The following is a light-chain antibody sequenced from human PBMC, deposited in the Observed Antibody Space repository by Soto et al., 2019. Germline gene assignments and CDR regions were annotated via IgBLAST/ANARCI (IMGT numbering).Light chain of an antibody. CDR2: DSS. CDR1: QSVSGNC. V-gene: IGKV3-20*01. CDR3: QQYGGSIT. J-gene: IGKJ5*01. Sequence: EIVLTQSPGTLSLYPGETATLSCRASQSVSGNCLAWYHHKPGQAPRLLIDDSSRRATGIPDRFSGSGSGTDFTLSISMLEPEDFAIYYCQQYGGSITFGQGTRLEIE.